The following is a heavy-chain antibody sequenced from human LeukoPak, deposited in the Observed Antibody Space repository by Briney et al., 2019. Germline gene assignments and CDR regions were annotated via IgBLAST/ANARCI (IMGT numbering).Heavy chain of an antibody. CDR1: GGSISSYY. V-gene: IGHV4-59*08. J-gene: IGHJ4*02. CDR2: MYYSGST. D-gene: IGHD2/OR15-2a*01. CDR3: ARGPIYDRPFDY. Sequence: SETLSLTCTVSGGSISSYYWSWIRQPPGKGLEWIGYMYYSGSTNYNPSLKSRVTISVDTSKNQFSLKLSSVTAADTAVYYCARGPIYDRPFDYWGQGTLVTVSS.